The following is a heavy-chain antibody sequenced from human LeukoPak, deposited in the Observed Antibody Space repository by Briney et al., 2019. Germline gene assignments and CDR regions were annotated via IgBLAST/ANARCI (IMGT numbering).Heavy chain of an antibody. CDR2: INHSGST. Sequence: SETLSLTCTVSGNSISTNNYFWGWIRQPPGKGLEWIGEINHSGSTNYNPSLKSRVTISVGTSKNQFSLKLSSVTAADTAVYYCAGDTAMGYSLNSYYYYGMDVWGQGTTVTVSS. D-gene: IGHD5-18*01. J-gene: IGHJ6*02. CDR3: AGDTAMGYSLNSYYYYGMDV. V-gene: IGHV4-39*07. CDR1: GNSISTNNYF.